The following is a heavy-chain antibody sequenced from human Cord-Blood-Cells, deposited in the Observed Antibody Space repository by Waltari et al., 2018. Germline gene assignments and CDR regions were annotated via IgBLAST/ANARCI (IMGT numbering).Heavy chain of an antibody. D-gene: IGHD6-19*01. CDR2: IYTSGST. Sequence: QVQLQESGPGLVKPSETLSLTCTVSGGSISSYYCSWIRQPAGKGLEWIGRIYTSGSTNYNPSLKSRVTMSVDTSKNQFSLKLSSVTAADTAVYYCARDPNSSGWYYFDYWGQGTLVTVSS. J-gene: IGHJ4*02. V-gene: IGHV4-4*07. CDR1: GGSISSYY. CDR3: ARDPNSSGWYYFDY.